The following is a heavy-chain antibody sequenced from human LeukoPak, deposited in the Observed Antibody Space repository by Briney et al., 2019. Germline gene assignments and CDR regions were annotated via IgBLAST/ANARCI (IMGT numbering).Heavy chain of an antibody. Sequence: PSETLSLTCAVYGGSFSAYSWSWIRQPPGKGLEWIGEINPSGSTNYNPSLKRRVTISVATSKSQFSLNLSSVTAADTAVYYCARGSPLVVPAANAFDIWGHGTMLTVSS. J-gene: IGHJ3*02. D-gene: IGHD2-2*01. V-gene: IGHV4-34*01. CDR1: GGSFSAYS. CDR2: INPSGST. CDR3: ARGSPLVVPAANAFDI.